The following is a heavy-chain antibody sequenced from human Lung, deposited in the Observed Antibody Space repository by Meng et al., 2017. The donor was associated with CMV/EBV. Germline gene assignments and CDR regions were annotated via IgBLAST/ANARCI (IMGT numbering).Heavy chain of an antibody. CDR1: GFTFSSYS. Sequence: GESXKISCAASGFTFSSYSMNWVRQAPGKGLEWVSSISSSSSYIYYADSVKGRFTISRDNAKNSLYLQMNSLRAEDTAVYYCARATGGDYWGHGTLVTVSS. D-gene: IGHD4-11*01. J-gene: IGHJ4*01. CDR3: ARATGGDY. V-gene: IGHV3-21*01. CDR2: ISSSSSYI.